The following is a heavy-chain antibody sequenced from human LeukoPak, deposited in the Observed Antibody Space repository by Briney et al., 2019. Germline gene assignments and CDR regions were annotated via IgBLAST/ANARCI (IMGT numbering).Heavy chain of an antibody. Sequence: QPGGSLRLSCAASGFTFSSSAMSWVRQAPGKGLEWVSTISGSGGSTYSTDSVKGRFTISRDNSKSTLYLQMNSLRVEDTAIYYCAKGGPQFFDYWGQGTLVTVSS. V-gene: IGHV3-23*01. J-gene: IGHJ4*02. D-gene: IGHD5-24*01. CDR2: ISGSGGST. CDR3: AKGGPQFFDY. CDR1: GFTFSSSA.